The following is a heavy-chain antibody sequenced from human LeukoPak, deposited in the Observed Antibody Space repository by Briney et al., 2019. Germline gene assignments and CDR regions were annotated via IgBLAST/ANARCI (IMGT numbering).Heavy chain of an antibody. Sequence: PQASVKVSSKTSGYTFTSYAISWVRQAPGQGLEWMGWISGYNGNTNYGQILQGRVALTRDPSTSTVYMELTSLKSDDTAMYYCARDDSSGFDYWGQGTQVTVSS. CDR3: ARDDSSGFDY. CDR2: ISGYNGNT. D-gene: IGHD3-22*01. V-gene: IGHV1-18*01. J-gene: IGHJ4*02. CDR1: GYTFTSYA.